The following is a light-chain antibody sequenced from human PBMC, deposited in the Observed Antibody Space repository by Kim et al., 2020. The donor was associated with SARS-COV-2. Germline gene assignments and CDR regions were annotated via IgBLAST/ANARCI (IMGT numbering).Light chain of an antibody. CDR1: QGIRNY. V-gene: IGKV1-27*01. CDR2: AAS. CDR3: QNYYSFPRT. Sequence: DIQMTQAPPFLSASVGDRVTITCRASQGIRNYLAWYQQKPGKVPKLLIYAASTLQSGVPSRFSGSGSGTDFTLTISSLQPEDVATYYCQNYYSFPRTFGQGTKVDIK. J-gene: IGKJ1*01.